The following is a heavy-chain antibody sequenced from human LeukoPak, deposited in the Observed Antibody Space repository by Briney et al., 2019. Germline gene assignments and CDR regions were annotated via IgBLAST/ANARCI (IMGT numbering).Heavy chain of an antibody. Sequence: GASVKVSCKASGYTFTSYDINWVRQATGQGLEWMGWMNPNSGNTGYAQKFQGRVTITRNTSISTAYMELSSLRSEDTAVYYCARGVFIGYCSGGSCSEQNNWFGPWGQGTLVTVSS. V-gene: IGHV1-8*03. J-gene: IGHJ5*02. D-gene: IGHD2-15*01. CDR1: GYTFTSYD. CDR2: MNPNSGNT. CDR3: ARGVFIGYCSGGSCSEQNNWFGP.